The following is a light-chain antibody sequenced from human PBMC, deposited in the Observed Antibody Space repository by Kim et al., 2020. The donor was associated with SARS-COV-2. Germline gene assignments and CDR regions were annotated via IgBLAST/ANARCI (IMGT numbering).Light chain of an antibody. CDR3: QQSYSTPPIT. CDR2: GAS. CDR1: QSISNY. J-gene: IGKJ5*01. Sequence: SVGDRVTVTCRASQSISNYLNWYQRKPGKAPELLIYGASSLQSGVPSRFSGSGSGTDFTLTISSLQPEDFATYYCQQSYSTPPITFGQVTRLEIK. V-gene: IGKV1-39*01.